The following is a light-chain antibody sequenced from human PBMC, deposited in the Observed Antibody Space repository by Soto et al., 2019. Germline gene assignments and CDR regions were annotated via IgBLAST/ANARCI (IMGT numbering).Light chain of an antibody. Sequence: DIVMTQSPDSLAVSLGERATINCKSSQSVLYSSNNKNYLAWYQQKPGQPPKLLIYWASTRESGVPDRFSGSGSVTDFTLTISSLQAEDVAFYYCQQYYITPWTFGQGTKVEI. CDR3: QQYYITPWT. CDR1: QSVLYSSNNKNY. CDR2: WAS. J-gene: IGKJ1*01. V-gene: IGKV4-1*01.